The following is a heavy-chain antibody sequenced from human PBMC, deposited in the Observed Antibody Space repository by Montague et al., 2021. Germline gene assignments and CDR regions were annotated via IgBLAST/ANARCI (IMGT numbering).Heavy chain of an antibody. CDR3: ARGGLRNYYYYMDV. J-gene: IGHJ6*03. V-gene: IGHV3-74*01. CDR2: IKYDGSRT. CDR1: GFTFSNYW. D-gene: IGHD3-16*01. Sequence: SLRLSCAASGFTFSNYWMHWVRQAPGKGLVWVSHIKYDGSRTGYADSVKGRFTISRDNAKDTLHLQMSSLRAEDTATYYCARGGLRNYYYYMDVWGKGTTVTVSS.